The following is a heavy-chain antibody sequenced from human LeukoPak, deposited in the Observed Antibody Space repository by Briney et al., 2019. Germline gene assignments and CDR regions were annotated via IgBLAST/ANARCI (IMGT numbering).Heavy chain of an antibody. V-gene: IGHV3-7*01. CDR3: ARAGLISEKGRYYFDY. CDR2: LHADGIER. D-gene: IGHD3/OR15-3a*01. J-gene: IGHJ4*02. Sequence: GSLKPSFVAPGFTLSGIWLGWVFPAPGKGLEGVARLHADGIERYSVDTVKGRFTISRDNAKNSLYLQMNSLRAEDTAVYYCARAGLISEKGRYYFDYWGQGTLVTVSP. CDR1: GFTLSGIW.